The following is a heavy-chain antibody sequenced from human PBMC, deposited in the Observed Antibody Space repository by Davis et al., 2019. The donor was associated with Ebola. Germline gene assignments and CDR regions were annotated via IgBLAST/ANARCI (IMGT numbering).Heavy chain of an antibody. CDR1: GFTFSSYW. J-gene: IGHJ4*02. V-gene: IGHV3-74*01. D-gene: IGHD1-26*01. CDR2: INSDGSST. CDR3: ARDRSLGEWELRVGFDY. Sequence: LSLTCAASGFTFSSYWMHWVRQAPGKGLVWVSRINSDGSSTSYADSVKGRFTISRDNAKNTLYLQMNSLRAEDTAVYYCARDRSLGEWELRVGFDYWGQGTLVTVSS.